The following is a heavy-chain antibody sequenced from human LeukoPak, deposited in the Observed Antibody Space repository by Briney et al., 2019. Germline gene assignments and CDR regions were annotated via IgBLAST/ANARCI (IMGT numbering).Heavy chain of an antibody. CDR3: ARDRSLYSSTWYVPRDGFDI. Sequence: GASVKVSCKASGYTFTSYGISWVRQAPGQGLEWMGWISAYNGNTNYAQKFQGRVTITADRSTNTAYMELSSLRSEDTAVYYCARDRSLYSSTWYVPRDGFDIWGQGTMVTVSS. J-gene: IGHJ3*02. CDR2: ISAYNGNT. CDR1: GYTFTSYG. D-gene: IGHD6-13*01. V-gene: IGHV1-18*01.